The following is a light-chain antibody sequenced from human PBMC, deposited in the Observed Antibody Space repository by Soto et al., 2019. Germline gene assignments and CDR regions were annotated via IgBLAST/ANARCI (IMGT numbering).Light chain of an antibody. J-gene: IGKJ1*01. CDR2: GSS. CDR3: QQYGSSPQT. V-gene: IGKV3-20*01. Sequence: IILTQSPGTLSLSPWERATLSCRASQSVSSSYLAWYQQKPGQAPRLLIYGSSSRATDIPDRFSGSGSGTDFTLTISRLEPEDFAVYYCQQYGSSPQTFGQGTKVDIK. CDR1: QSVSSSY.